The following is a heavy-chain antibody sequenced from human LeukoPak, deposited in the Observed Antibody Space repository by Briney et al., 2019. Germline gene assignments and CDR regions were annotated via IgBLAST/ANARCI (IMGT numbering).Heavy chain of an antibody. Sequence: ASVKVSCKASGYTFTSYGISWVRQAPGQGLEWMGWISAYNGNTNYAQKLQGRVTMTTGTSTSTAYMELRSLRSDDTAVYYCARAPGGVRGVIITPPDDWGQGTLVTVSS. J-gene: IGHJ4*02. V-gene: IGHV1-18*01. CDR3: ARAPGGVRGVIITPPDD. CDR2: ISAYNGNT. D-gene: IGHD3-10*01. CDR1: GYTFTSYG.